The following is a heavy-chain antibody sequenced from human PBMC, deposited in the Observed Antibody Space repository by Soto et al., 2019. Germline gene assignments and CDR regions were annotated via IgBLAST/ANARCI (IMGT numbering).Heavy chain of an antibody. V-gene: IGHV4-59*01. CDR2: IYYSGST. CDR1: GGSISSYY. D-gene: IGHD6-6*01. J-gene: IGHJ4*02. CDR3: ARDRLSGFDY. Sequence: SETLSLTCTVSGGSISSYYWSWIRQPPEKGLEWIGYIYYSGSTNYNPSLKSRVTISVDTSKNQFSLKLSSVTAADTAVYYCARDRLSGFDYWGQGTLVTVSS.